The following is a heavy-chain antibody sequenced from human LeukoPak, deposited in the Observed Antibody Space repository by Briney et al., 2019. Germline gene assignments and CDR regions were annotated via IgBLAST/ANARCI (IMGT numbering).Heavy chain of an antibody. CDR3: AKEPHLGDYGSGGNPDPFFDY. CDR1: GFTFSSYG. Sequence: PGGSLRLSCAASGFTFSSYGMHWVRQAPGKGLEWVAVISYDGSNKYYADSVKGRFTISRDNSKNTLYLQMNSLRAEDTAVYCCAKEPHLGDYGSGGNPDPFFDYWGQGTLVTVSS. D-gene: IGHD3-10*01. V-gene: IGHV3-30*18. J-gene: IGHJ4*02. CDR2: ISYDGSNK.